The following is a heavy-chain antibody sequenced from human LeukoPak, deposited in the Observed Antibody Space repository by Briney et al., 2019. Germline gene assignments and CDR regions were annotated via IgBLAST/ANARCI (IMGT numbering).Heavy chain of an antibody. CDR1: GFNFSYYW. D-gene: IGHD3-10*01. CDR3: AKERGDEFLRGTAWFES. V-gene: IGHV3-74*01. J-gene: IGHJ5*01. CDR2: VNSDESDI. Sequence: GGSLRLSCAASGFNFSYYWMHWVRQAPGKGLVWVSRVNSDESDITYADSVKGRFTISRDNAKNTLYLRMNSLRDEDTAVYFCAKERGDEFLRGTAWFESWGQGTVVTVSS.